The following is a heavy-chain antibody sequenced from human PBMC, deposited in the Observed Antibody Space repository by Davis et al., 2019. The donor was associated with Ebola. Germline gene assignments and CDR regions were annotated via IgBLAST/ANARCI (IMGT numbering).Heavy chain of an antibody. Sequence: GESLKISCAASGFTFSSYNMNWVRQAPGKGLEWVSYISSSSSTIYYADSVKGRFTISRDNAKNSLYLQMNSLRAEDTALYYCAKAMVQGVKGMDVWGQGTTVTVSS. CDR3: AKAMVQGVKGMDV. D-gene: IGHD3-10*01. CDR1: GFTFSSYN. V-gene: IGHV3-48*04. J-gene: IGHJ6*02. CDR2: ISSSSSTI.